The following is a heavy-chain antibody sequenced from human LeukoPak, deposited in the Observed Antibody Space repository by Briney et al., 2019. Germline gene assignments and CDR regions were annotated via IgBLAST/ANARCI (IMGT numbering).Heavy chain of an antibody. CDR3: ARDSRSLGVTTVTRGFDY. CDR1: GGSISSSSYY. CDR2: IYYSGST. D-gene: IGHD4-17*01. J-gene: IGHJ4*02. V-gene: IGHV4-39*07. Sequence: SETLSLTCTVSGGSISSSSYYWGWIRQPPGKGLEWIGSIYYSGSTYYNPSLKSRVTISVDTSKNQFSLNLNSVTAADTAVYYCARDSRSLGVTTVTRGFDYWGQGTLVTVSS.